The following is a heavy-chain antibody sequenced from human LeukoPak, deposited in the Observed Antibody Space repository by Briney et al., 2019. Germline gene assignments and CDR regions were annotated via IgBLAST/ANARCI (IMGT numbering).Heavy chain of an antibody. D-gene: IGHD3-22*01. V-gene: IGHV1-2*02. CDR3: ARERYYDSSGYSNAFDI. J-gene: IGHJ3*02. Sequence: ASVKVSCKASGYTFTSYDINWVRQATGQGLEWMGWMNPNSGGTNYAQKFQGRVTMTRDTSISTAYMELSRLRSDDTAVYYCARERYYDSSGYSNAFDIWGQGTMVTVSS. CDR1: GYTFTSYD. CDR2: MNPNSGGT.